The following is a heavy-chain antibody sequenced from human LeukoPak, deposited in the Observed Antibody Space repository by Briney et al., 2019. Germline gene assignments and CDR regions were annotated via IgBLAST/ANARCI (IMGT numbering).Heavy chain of an antibody. V-gene: IGHV3-30*18. Sequence: GGSLRLSCAASGFTFSSYGMHWVRQAPGKGLEWVAVISYDGSNKYYADSVKGRFTISRDNAKNSLYLQMNSLRAEDTALYYCAKDLSYDSSGYLGYWGQGTLVTVSS. CDR1: GFTFSSYG. J-gene: IGHJ4*02. CDR2: ISYDGSNK. CDR3: AKDLSYDSSGYLGY. D-gene: IGHD3-22*01.